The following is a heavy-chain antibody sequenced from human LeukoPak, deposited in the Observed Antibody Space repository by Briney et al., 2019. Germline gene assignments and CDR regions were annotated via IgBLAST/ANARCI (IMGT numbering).Heavy chain of an antibody. CDR1: GGSFSGYC. V-gene: IGHV4-34*01. CDR3: ARGDGRDGYKGRLDY. CDR2: INHSGST. J-gene: IGHJ4*02. D-gene: IGHD5-24*01. Sequence: SETLSLTCAVYGGSFSGYCWSWIRQPQGKGLERIGEINHSGSTDYNPSLKSRLTISVDTSKNQFSLKMSSVTAADTAVYYCARGDGRDGYKGRLDYWGQGTLVTVSS.